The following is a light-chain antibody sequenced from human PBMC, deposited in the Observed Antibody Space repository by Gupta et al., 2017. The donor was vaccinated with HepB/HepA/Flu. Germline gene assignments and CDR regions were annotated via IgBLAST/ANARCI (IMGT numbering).Light chain of an antibody. Sequence: DIEMTQSPSSLSASVGDRVTITCRASQTMRNYLTWYRQKPGRAPEILIYSTSTLQLGVPSRFSGSGSGTEFTLTISSLQPEDFATYFCQQSHAYPPTFGGGTKVEIK. J-gene: IGKJ4*01. CDR2: STS. V-gene: IGKV1-39*01. CDR3: QQSHAYPPT. CDR1: QTMRNY.